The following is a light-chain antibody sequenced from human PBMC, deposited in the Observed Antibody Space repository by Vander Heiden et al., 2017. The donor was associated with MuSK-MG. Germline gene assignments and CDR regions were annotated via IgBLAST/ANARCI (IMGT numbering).Light chain of an antibody. CDR1: HSVSSN. Sequence: EIVTTQSPATLSVSPGERATLSCRASHSVSSNLAWYQQKPGQAPRLLIYGASTRATGIPARFSGSGSGTEFTLTISSLQSEDFAVYYCQQYNNWPRTFGQGTKVEIK. CDR2: GAS. CDR3: QQYNNWPRT. J-gene: IGKJ1*01. V-gene: IGKV3-15*01.